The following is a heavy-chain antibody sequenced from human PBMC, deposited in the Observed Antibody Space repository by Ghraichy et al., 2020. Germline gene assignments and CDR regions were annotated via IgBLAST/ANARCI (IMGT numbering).Heavy chain of an antibody. CDR3: AKDRDTVMATTYGMDV. CDR2: ISYDGDTT. D-gene: IGHD5-18*01. J-gene: IGHJ6*02. CDR1: GFTFSSYG. Sequence: GSLTLSCAVSGFTFSSYGMHWVRQAPGKGLEWVAVISYDGDTTYYGDSVKGRFIISRDNSENTVSLQMRSLRPEDTALYYCAKDRDTVMATTYGMDVWGHGTMVTVAS. V-gene: IGHV3-30*18.